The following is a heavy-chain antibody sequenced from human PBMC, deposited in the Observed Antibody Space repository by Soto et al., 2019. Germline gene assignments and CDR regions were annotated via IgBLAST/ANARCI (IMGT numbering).Heavy chain of an antibody. V-gene: IGHV4-39*01. CDR2: ITNNGGT. J-gene: IGHJ4*02. Sequence: SETLSLACSVSGYSISRSSYNWGWIRQSPGEGLEWIASITNNGGTQYNPSLKSRVTIFVDTSKNEFSLKVMSVTAADTGVYFCASRYAPSEFDHWGQGSLVTVSS. CDR1: GYSISRSSYN. D-gene: IGHD2-2*01. CDR3: ASRYAPSEFDH.